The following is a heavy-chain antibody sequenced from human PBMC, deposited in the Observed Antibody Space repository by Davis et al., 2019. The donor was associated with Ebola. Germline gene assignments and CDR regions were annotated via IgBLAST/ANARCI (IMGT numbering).Heavy chain of an antibody. CDR2: ISYDGGNK. V-gene: IGHV3-30-3*01. CDR3: ARDAKRVLRFLEWLFSHFDY. D-gene: IGHD3-3*01. Sequence: GESLKISCAASGFIFSSYAMHWVRQAPGKGLEWVAVISYDGGNKYYADSVKGRFTISRDNSKNTLYLQMNSLRAEDTAVYYCARDAKRVLRFLEWLFSHFDYWGQGTLVTVSS. J-gene: IGHJ4*02. CDR1: GFIFSSYA.